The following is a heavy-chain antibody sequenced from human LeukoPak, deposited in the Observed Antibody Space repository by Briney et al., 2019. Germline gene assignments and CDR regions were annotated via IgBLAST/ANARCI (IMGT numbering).Heavy chain of an antibody. CDR2: IYYSGST. CDR1: GGSISSSSYY. Sequence: SETLSLTCTVSGGSISSSSYYWGWIRQPPGKGLEWIGSIYYSGSTYYNPSLKSRVTISLDTSKNQFSLKLSSVTAADTAVYYCARDKYYYDSGGYYASGDFDYWGQGTLVTVSS. V-gene: IGHV4-39*07. J-gene: IGHJ4*02. D-gene: IGHD3-22*01. CDR3: ARDKYYYDSGGYYASGDFDY.